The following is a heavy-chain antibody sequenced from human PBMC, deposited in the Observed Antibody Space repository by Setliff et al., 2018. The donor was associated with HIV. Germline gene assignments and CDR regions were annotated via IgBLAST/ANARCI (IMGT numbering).Heavy chain of an antibody. CDR1: GASFVGDNH. Sequence: PSETLSLTCAVSGASFVGDNHWSRIRQTPERGLEWIAYFMYTDIHYVNYLNYRNPSLASRLSISVDKSKNQFSLTLSSVTAADTAVYYCARARSDWYNVRPYYFDLWGQGTPVTVSS. CDR3: ARARSDWYNVRPYYFDL. J-gene: IGHJ4*02. V-gene: IGHV4-30-4*01. CDR2: FMYTDIHYVNYLN. D-gene: IGHD6-19*01.